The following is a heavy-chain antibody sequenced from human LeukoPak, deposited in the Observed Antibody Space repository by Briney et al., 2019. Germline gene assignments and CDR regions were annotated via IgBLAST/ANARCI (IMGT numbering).Heavy chain of an antibody. V-gene: IGHV1-2*02. CDR3: ARGGYCSSTSCRLSLDY. J-gene: IGHJ4*02. CDR2: INPNSGGT. CDR1: GYTFTGYY. Sequence: ASVKVSCKASGYTFTGYYMHWVRQAPGQGLEWMGWINPNSGGTSYAQKFQGRVTMTRDTSISTAYMELSRLRSDDTAVYYCARGGYCSSTSCRLSLDYWGQGTLVAVSS. D-gene: IGHD2-2*01.